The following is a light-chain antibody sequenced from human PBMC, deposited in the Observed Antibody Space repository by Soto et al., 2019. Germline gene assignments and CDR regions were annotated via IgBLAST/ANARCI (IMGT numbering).Light chain of an antibody. Sequence: QSVLTQPPSASGTPGQRVTISCSGSRSNIGSDTVNWYQHLPGTAPKLLIFAHNQRPSGVPDRFSGSKSGTSASLAISGLQSEDEADYYCATWDDSLNGYVFGTGTKLTV. CDR1: RSNIGSDT. CDR2: AHN. J-gene: IGLJ1*01. V-gene: IGLV1-44*01. CDR3: ATWDDSLNGYV.